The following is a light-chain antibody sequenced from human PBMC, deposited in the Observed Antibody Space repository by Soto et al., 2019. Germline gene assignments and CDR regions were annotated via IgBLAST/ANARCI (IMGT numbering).Light chain of an antibody. CDR2: DVS. J-gene: IGLJ2*01. CDR3: SSYTSSSTLVV. V-gene: IGLV2-14*01. Sequence: QSVLTQPASVSGSPGQSITISCTGTSRDVGGYNYVSWYQQHPGKAPKLMIYDVSNRPSGVYNRFSGSKSGNTASLTISGLQAEDEADYDCSSYTSSSTLVVFGGGTKLTVL. CDR1: SRDVGGYNY.